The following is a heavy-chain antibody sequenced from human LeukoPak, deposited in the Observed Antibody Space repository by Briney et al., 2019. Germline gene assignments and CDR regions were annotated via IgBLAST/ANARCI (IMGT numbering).Heavy chain of an antibody. V-gene: IGHV1-8*02. D-gene: IGHD6-13*01. J-gene: IGHJ6*02. CDR3: ARDSDSSSWYSPYYYYGMDV. CDR1: GYTFTSYD. CDR2: MNPNSGNT. Sequence: ASVKVSCKASGYTFTSYDINWVRQATGQGLEWMGWMNPNSGNTGYAQKFQGRVTMTRNTSISTAYMELSSLRSEDTAVYYCARDSDSSSWYSPYYYYGMDVWGQGTTVTVSS.